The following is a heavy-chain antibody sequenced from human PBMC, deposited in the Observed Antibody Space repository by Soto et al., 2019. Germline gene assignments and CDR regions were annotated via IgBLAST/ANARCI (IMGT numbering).Heavy chain of an antibody. Sequence: EVQLLESGGGLVQPGESLRLSCAASGFTFSSYAMSWVRQAPGKGLEWVSAISGSGGTTYYADSVKGRFTISRDSSKNTLYLQMYTLRAEDTAKYYCAKFFVATGESSAWPWSFRYWGQGALVTVST. CDR2: ISGSGGTT. V-gene: IGHV3-23*01. D-gene: IGHD6-25*01. CDR1: GFTFSSYA. CDR3: AKFFVATGESSAWPWSFRY. J-gene: IGHJ4*02.